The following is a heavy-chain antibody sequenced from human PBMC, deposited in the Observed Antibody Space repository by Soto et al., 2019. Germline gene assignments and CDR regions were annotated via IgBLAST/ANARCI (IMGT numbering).Heavy chain of an antibody. CDR3: ARSYCSSDSCYIRHLDY. J-gene: IGHJ4*02. CDR1: GYTFTRYY. D-gene: IGHD2-2*01. CDR2: INPSGGRI. V-gene: IGHV1-46*01. Sequence: QVQLVQSGAEVKKPGASVKLSCKTSGYTFTRYYIDWVRQAPGQGLEWMGIINPSGGRITYAPKFQGRVSMASDTSTSTVDMELRSLRSEDTAAYYCARSYCSSDSCYIRHLDYWGQGTLVTVSS.